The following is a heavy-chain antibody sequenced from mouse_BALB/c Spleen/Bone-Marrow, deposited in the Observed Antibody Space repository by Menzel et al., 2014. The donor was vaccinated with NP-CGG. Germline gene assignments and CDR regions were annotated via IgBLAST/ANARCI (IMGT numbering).Heavy chain of an antibody. CDR2: IDPANGNT. J-gene: IGHJ2*01. CDR1: GFNIKDTY. V-gene: IGHV14-3*02. Sequence: VQLQQSGAELVKPGASVKLSCTASGFNIKDTYMHWVKQRPEQGLEWIGRIDPANGNTKYDPKFQGKATITADTSSNTAYLQLSSLTSEDTAFYYCALYYYYDVGYWGQGTTLTVSS. CDR3: ALYYYYDVGY. D-gene: IGHD2-4*01.